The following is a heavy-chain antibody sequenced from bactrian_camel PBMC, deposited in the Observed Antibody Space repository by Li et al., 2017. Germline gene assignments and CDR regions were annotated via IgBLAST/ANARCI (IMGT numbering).Heavy chain of an antibody. CDR3: AAGERYLSSGRQWQCSPYNY. CDR2: ISVDDRT. CDR1: EYIFGSYC. Sequence: HVQLVESGGGLVQPGGSLRLSCQASEYIFGSYCMAWFRQEPGKEREGVAWISVDDRTDYADSVKGRFTISRDNAENTLYLQMNSLQPEDSGVYYCAAGERYLSSGRQWQCSPYNYWGQGTQVTVS. D-gene: IGHD1*01. J-gene: IGHJ4*01. V-gene: IGHV3S61*01.